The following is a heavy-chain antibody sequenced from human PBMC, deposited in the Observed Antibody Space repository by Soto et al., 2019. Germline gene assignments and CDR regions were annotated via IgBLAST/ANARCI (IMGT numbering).Heavy chain of an antibody. CDR2: ISNNGGST. D-gene: IGHD6-19*01. Sequence: GGSLRLSCAASGFVFSSFAIIFVGHAPFKGLEWVSTISNNGGSTYSADSVKGRFTISRDNSKNTLYLQMNSLRAEDTAVYYCAKDPDISGWYQTDLDYWGQGTLVTVSS. J-gene: IGHJ4*02. CDR3: AKDPDISGWYQTDLDY. V-gene: IGHV3-23*01. CDR1: GFVFSSFA.